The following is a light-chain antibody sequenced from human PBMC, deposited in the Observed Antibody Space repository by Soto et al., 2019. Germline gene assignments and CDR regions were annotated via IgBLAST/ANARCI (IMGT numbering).Light chain of an antibody. CDR1: SSDVGAYTF. CDR2: DVT. J-gene: IGLJ1*01. V-gene: IGLV2-14*01. CDR3: SSYSSSSTLCV. Sequence: QSVLTQPASVSGSPGQSITISCTGTSSDVGAYTFASWYQQHPGKAHKLIIYDVTNRPSGVSNRFSGSKSGNTASLTISGLQAEDEADYYCSSYSSSSTLCVFGTGTKVTVL.